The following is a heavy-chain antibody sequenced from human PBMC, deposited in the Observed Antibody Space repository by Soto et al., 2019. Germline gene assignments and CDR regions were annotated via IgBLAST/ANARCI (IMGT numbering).Heavy chain of an antibody. CDR1: GGSFSGYY. J-gene: IGHJ4*02. CDR2: INHSGST. Sequence: QVQLQQWGAGLLKPSETLSLTCAVYGGSFSGYYWSWICQPPGQGLEWIGEINHSGSTNYNPSLKSRVTISVDTSKNQFSLKLSSVTAAATAVYYCARTSRFDYWVQGTLVTVSS. D-gene: IGHD6-6*01. V-gene: IGHV4-34*01. CDR3: ARTSRFDY.